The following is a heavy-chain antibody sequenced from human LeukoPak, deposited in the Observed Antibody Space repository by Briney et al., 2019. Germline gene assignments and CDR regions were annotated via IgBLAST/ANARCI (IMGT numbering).Heavy chain of an antibody. D-gene: IGHD3-10*01. V-gene: IGHV3-9*01. CDR3: AKEITYYYGSGSSTFDY. Sequence: GRSLRLSCAASGFTFDDYAMHWVRQAPGKGLKWVSGISWNSGSIGYADSVKGRFTISRDNAKNSLYLQMNSLRAEDTALYYCAKEITYYYGSGSSTFDYWGQGTLVTVSS. J-gene: IGHJ4*02. CDR1: GFTFDDYA. CDR2: ISWNSGSI.